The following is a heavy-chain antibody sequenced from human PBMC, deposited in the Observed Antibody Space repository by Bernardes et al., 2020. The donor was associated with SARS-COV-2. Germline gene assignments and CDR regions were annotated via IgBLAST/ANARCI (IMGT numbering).Heavy chain of an antibody. J-gene: IGHJ6*02. D-gene: IGHD6-25*01. V-gene: IGHV4-34*01. CDR2: INHGGST. CDR3: ARWRNRIAATGPYYYYGMDV. CDR1: GGSFSIYY. Sequence: SETLSLICAVYGGSFSIYYWSWIRQPPGKGLEWIGDINHGGSTSYNASLKSRATISVDTSKNQFSLRLSSVTAADTAVYYCARWRNRIAATGPYYYYGMDVWGQGTTVTVSS.